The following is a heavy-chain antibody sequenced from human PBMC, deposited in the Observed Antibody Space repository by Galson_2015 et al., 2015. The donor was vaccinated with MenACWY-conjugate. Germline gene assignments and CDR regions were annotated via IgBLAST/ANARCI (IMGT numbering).Heavy chain of an antibody. CDR3: AKGTTASRPNWFDP. CDR2: ISSTGSYI. V-gene: IGHV3-21*01. Sequence: SLRLSCVASGFTFSNYNMNWVRQTPGKGLEWVSCISSTGSYIYYADSLKGRFTISRDNAKNSLYLQMNSLTSEDTAVYYCAKGTTASRPNWFDPWGQGTLVTVSS. D-gene: IGHD6-6*01. CDR1: GFTFSNYN. J-gene: IGHJ5*02.